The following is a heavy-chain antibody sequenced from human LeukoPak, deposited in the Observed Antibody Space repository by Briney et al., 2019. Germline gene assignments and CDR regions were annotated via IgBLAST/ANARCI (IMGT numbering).Heavy chain of an antibody. V-gene: IGHV4-30-2*01. Sequence: SQTLSFTCTVSGGSISSGGYYWSWIRQPPGKGLEWIGYIYHSGSTYYNPSLKSRVTISVDRSKNQFSLKLSSVTAADTAVYYCARDSAPITTHRPDDAFDIWGQGTMVTVSS. D-gene: IGHD1-1*01. CDR2: IYHSGST. CDR1: GGSISSGGYY. J-gene: IGHJ3*02. CDR3: ARDSAPITTHRPDDAFDI.